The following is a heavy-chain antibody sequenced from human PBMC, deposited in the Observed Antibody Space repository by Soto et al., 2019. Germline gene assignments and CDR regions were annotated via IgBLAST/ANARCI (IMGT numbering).Heavy chain of an antibody. D-gene: IGHD4-4*01. J-gene: IGHJ6*02. V-gene: IGHV4-59*08. CDR1: SGPSSSHN. Sequence: QVHVQQSGPGLVKPSETLSLSCTVSSGPSSSHNWGWIRQPPGRGLEWIGYVYYTGGTSYNPSLKSWLNISSDTSTNHISLTLSSETATDTPVYYCVPQGLVYLHGLVDVLGQGTTVSVSS. CDR3: VPQGLVYLHGLVDV. CDR2: VYYTGGT.